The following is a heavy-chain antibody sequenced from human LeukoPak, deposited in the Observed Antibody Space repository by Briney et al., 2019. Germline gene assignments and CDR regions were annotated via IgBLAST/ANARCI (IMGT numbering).Heavy chain of an antibody. J-gene: IGHJ3*01. CDR1: GVSIGSSF. CDR3: VRDRSGTYYNFDV. CDR2: ISYNGRT. V-gene: IGHV4-59*13. D-gene: IGHD1-26*01. Sequence: SETLSLTCSVFGVSIGSSFWNWIRLSPGKGLEWIGYISYNGRTNYSPSLKSRVIISIDTSKNQLSLNLTSVTAADTALYYCVRDRSGTYYNFDVWGQGTMVSVSA.